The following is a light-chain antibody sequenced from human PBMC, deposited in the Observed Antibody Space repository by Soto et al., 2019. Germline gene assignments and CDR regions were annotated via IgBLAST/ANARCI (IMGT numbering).Light chain of an antibody. CDR2: RVS. CDR3: MRGTHWPIT. V-gene: IGKV2-30*01. J-gene: IGKJ1*01. CDR1: QSLAYSDGNSH. Sequence: DVVLTQSPLSLPVTLGQPASISCRSSQSLAYSDGNSHLNWFQQRPGQSPRRLIYRVSNRDSGVPDRFSGSGSGTDFTLKISRVEAEDVGVYYCMRGTHWPITFGQGTKV.